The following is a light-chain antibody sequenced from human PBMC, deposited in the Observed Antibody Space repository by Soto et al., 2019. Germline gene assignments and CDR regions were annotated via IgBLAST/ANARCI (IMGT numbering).Light chain of an antibody. Sequence: EIVMTQSPATLSVSPGERATLSCRASQSVSRNLAWYQQKPGQAPRLLIYGASTRATGIPARFSGSGSGTEFTLTISSLQSEDFAVYYCQQYGGSPRVSFGGGTKVEIK. CDR2: GAS. J-gene: IGKJ4*01. CDR1: QSVSRN. V-gene: IGKV3-15*01. CDR3: QQYGGSPRVS.